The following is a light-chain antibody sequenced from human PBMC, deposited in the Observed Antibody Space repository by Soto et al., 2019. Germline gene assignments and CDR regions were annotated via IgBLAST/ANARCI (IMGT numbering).Light chain of an antibody. CDR3: QPYGSSPCT. J-gene: IGKJ2*02. CDR2: GAS. Sequence: EIVLTQSPGTLSLSPGERATLSCRASQSVSSSYLAWYQQKPGQAPRLLIYGASNRATGIPDRFSGSGSGTHLPLPISGLEPEDFAVCYCQPYGSSPCTVGQGPKLEIK. CDR1: QSVSSSY. V-gene: IGKV3-20*01.